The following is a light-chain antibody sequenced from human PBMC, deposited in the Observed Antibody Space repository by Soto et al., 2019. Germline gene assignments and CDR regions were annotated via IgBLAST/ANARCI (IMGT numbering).Light chain of an antibody. CDR2: NID. CDR1: SSNIGSNS. J-gene: IGLJ2*01. V-gene: IGLV1-44*01. CDR3: ASWDDRLSGPI. Sequence: QSAMTQPPSASGTPGQRVTISCSGSSSNIGSNSVNWYQQLPGTAPKLLIYNIDQRPSGVPHRFLGSKSGSSASPAISWLPYEDEDDYYCASWDDRLSGPIFGGGTKVTVL.